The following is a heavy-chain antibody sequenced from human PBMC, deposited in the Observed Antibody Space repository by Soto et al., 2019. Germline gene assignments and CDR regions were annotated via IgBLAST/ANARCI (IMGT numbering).Heavy chain of an antibody. D-gene: IGHD3-3*01. CDR3: AKAHEITIFGVVPSSPYDC. V-gene: IGHV3-23*01. CDR1: GFIFSSYA. Sequence: GGSLRLSCAASGFIFSSYAMTWVRQAPGKGLEWVSAISGSGESPFYSDSVKGRFTISRDNSKNTMYLQMNSLRVEDTAVYYCAKAHEITIFGVVPSSPYDCWGQGTLVTVSS. J-gene: IGHJ4*02. CDR2: ISGSGESP.